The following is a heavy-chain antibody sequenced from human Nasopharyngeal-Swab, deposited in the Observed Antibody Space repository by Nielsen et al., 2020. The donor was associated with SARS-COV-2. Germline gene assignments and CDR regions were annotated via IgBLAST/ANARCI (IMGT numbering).Heavy chain of an antibody. CDR2: IYYSGST. D-gene: IGHD3-9*01. V-gene: IGHV4-59*01. J-gene: IGHJ6*03. Sequence: SETLSLTCTVSGGSISSYYWSWIRQPPGKGLEWIGYIYYSGSTNYNPSLKSRVTISVDTSKNQFSLKLSSMTAADTAVYYCARISPSYYDILTGYYGYYYMDVWGKGTTVTVSS. CDR3: ARISPSYYDILTGYYGYYYMDV. CDR1: GGSISSYY.